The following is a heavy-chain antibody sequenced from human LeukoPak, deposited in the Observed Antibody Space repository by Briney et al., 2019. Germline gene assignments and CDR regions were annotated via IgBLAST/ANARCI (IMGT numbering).Heavy chain of an antibody. Sequence: GGSLRLSCAPSGFPFSAYDMHWVRQAPGKGLEWVSAFCSAGDTYYPGAVKGRLTISRDYAKNSLYLQMNSLRAGDTAVYFCVRGALPGDNWYFDLWGRGTLVTVSS. CDR3: VRGALPGDNWYFDL. CDR1: GFPFSAYD. J-gene: IGHJ2*01. V-gene: IGHV3-13*01. CDR2: FCSAGDT.